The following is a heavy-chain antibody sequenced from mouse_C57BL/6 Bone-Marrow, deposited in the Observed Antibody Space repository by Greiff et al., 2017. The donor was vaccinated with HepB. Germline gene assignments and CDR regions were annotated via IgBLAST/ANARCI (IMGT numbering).Heavy chain of an antibody. CDR1: GYTFTGYW. D-gene: IGHD4-1*02. CDR2: ILPGSGST. Sequence: VQLQQSGAELMKPGASVKLSCKATGYTFTGYWIEWVKQRPGHGLEWIGEILPGSGSTNNNEKFKGKATFTADTSSNTAYMQLSSLTTEDSAIYYCASQGGSFNWAWFAYWGQGTLVTVSA. V-gene: IGHV1-9*01. CDR3: ASQGGSFNWAWFAY. J-gene: IGHJ3*01.